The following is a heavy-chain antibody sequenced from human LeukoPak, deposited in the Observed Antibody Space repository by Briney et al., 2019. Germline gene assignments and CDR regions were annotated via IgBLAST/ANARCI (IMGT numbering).Heavy chain of an antibody. V-gene: IGHV4-38-2*02. Sequence: SETLSLTCVVSGYSISNDYFWGWIRQVPGKGLEWIGTISHSGNTYYKPSLKSRVTISLDTSKNQFSLKLSSVTAADTAVHYCVRDVGQLRSDYWGQGTLVTVSS. CDR2: ISHSGNT. J-gene: IGHJ4*02. CDR1: GYSISNDYF. CDR3: VRDVGQLRSDY. D-gene: IGHD2-2*01.